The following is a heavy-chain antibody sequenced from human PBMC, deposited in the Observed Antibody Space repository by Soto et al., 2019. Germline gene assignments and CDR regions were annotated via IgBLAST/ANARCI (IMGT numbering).Heavy chain of an antibody. CDR1: GFTVSSNY. J-gene: IGHJ1*01. Sequence: GGSLRLSCAASGFTVSSNYMSWVRQAPGKGLEWVSVIYSGGSTYYADSVKGRFTISRDNSKNTLYLQMNSLRAEDTAVYYCARDKASGYYLQHWGQGTLVTVSS. CDR2: IYSGGST. CDR3: ARDKASGYYLQH. D-gene: IGHD3-22*01. V-gene: IGHV3-53*01.